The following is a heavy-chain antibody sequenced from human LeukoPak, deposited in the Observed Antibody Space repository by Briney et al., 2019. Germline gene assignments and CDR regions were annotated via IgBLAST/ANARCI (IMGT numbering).Heavy chain of an antibody. CDR2: INHSGST. CDR3: ARGRLLEWLDGTSLRYYYYMDV. Sequence: SETLSLTCAVYGGSFSGYYWSWIRQPPGKGLEWIGEINHSGSTNYNPSLKSRVAISVDTSKNQFSLNLSSVSAADTAVYYCARGRLLEWLDGTSLRYYYYMDVWGKGTTVTVSS. D-gene: IGHD3-3*01. J-gene: IGHJ6*03. CDR1: GGSFSGYY. V-gene: IGHV4-34*01.